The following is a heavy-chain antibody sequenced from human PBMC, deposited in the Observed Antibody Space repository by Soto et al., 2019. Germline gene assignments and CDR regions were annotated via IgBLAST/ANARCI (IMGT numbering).Heavy chain of an antibody. D-gene: IGHD4-17*01. CDR3: APILRGGVTTVTTPDY. CDR1: GFTFSSYA. V-gene: IGHV3-23*01. J-gene: IGHJ4*02. CDR2: ISGSGGST. Sequence: GGSLRLSCAASGFTFSSYAMSWVRQAPGKGLEWVSAISGSGGSTYYADSVKGRFTISRDNSKNTLYLQMNSLRAEDTAVYYCAPILRGGVTTVTTPDYWGQGTLVTVSS.